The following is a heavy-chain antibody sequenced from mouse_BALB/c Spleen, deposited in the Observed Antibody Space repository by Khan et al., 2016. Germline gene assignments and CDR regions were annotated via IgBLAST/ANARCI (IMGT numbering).Heavy chain of an antibody. CDR2: IDPANGNT. D-gene: IGHD1-1*01. J-gene: IGHJ2*01. CDR3: ARRGPIYYYGSTYGY. CDR1: DFNIKDTF. Sequence: VQLKESGAELVKPGASVKLSCTASDFNIKDTFMHWVKQRPEQGLEWIGRIDPANGNTRYDPKFQGKATITADTSSNTAYPQLSSLTSEDTAVYYCARRGPIYYYGSTYGYWGQGTTLTVSS. V-gene: IGHV14-3*02.